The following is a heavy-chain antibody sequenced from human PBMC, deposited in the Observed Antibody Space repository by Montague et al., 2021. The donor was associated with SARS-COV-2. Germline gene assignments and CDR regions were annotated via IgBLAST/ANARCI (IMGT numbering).Heavy chain of an antibody. CDR3: ARGAPGY. CDR2: IRTTGNT. D-gene: IGHD1-1*01. CDR1: GASISSGIYY. J-gene: IGHJ4*02. Sequence: TLSLTCTVSGASISSGIYYWGWIRQPAGKGLEWIGRIRTTGNTYYNSSLESRVFISVDTSNNQFSLKLNSVTAADTAVYYCARGAPGYWGQGTLVTVSS. V-gene: IGHV4-61*02.